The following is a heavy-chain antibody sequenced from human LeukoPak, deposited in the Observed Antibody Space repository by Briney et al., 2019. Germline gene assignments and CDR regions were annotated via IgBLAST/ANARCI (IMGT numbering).Heavy chain of an antibody. D-gene: IGHD3-22*01. CDR2: IYYSGNT. V-gene: IGHV4-59*01. CDR1: GGSISGYS. J-gene: IGHJ4*02. Sequence: PSETLSLTCTVPGGSISGYSWNWLRQTPGKGLEWIGYIYYSGNTNYNPSLKSRVTISVDTTNNQFSLRPTSVTAADTAMYYCARGSNYDSSGYYHDYWGQGTLVTVSS. CDR3: ARGSNYDSSGYYHDY.